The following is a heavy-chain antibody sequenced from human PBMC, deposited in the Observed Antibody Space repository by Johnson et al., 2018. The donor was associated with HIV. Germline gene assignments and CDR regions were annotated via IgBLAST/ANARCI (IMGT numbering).Heavy chain of an antibody. V-gene: IGHV3-11*04. CDR1: GFTFTDYY. Sequence: QVQLVESGGGLVTPGGSLRLSCAASGFTFTDYYMSWIRQAPGKGLEWVSYISSSGSTIFYADSVKGRSTISRDNAKNSLYLQMNSLRAEDTAVYYCARLRWGSGDPLHDAFDVWGQGTVVTVSS. D-gene: IGHD2-21*01. CDR3: ARLRWGSGDPLHDAFDV. CDR2: ISSSGSTI. J-gene: IGHJ3*01.